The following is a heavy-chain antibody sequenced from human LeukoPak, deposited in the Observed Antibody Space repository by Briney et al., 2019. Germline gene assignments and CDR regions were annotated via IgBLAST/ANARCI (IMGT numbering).Heavy chain of an antibody. CDR2: ISSDGRRT. CDR1: GFTFSNYA. CDR3: AKQSEGIAVAGVYYFDY. V-gene: IGHV3-64*04. J-gene: IGHJ4*02. D-gene: IGHD6-19*01. Sequence: GGSLRLSCAASGFTFSNYAMHWVRQAPGKGLDYVSAISSDGRRTYYANSVKGRFTMSRDNSKNTLFLQMNSLRAEDTAVYYCAKQSEGIAVAGVYYFDYWGQGTLVTVSS.